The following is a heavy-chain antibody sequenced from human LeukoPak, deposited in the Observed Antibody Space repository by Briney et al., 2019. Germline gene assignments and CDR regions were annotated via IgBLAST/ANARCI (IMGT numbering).Heavy chain of an antibody. CDR2: INSDGSST. V-gene: IGHV3-74*01. CDR3: ARGLRAHYYYGMDV. D-gene: IGHD4-17*01. J-gene: IGHJ6*04. CDR1: GFTVSSNY. Sequence: GGSLRLSCAASGFTVSSNYMSWVRQAPGKGLVWVSRINSDGSSTSYADSVKGRFTISRDNAKNTLYLQMNSLRAEDTAVYYCARGLRAHYYYGMDVWGKGTTVTVSS.